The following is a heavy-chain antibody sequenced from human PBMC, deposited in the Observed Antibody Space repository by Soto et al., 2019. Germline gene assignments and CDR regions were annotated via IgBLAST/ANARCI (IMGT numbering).Heavy chain of an antibody. Sequence: EVQLVESGGGLVQPGGSLRLSCAASGFTFSSYEMNWVRQAPGKGLEWVSYISSSGSTIYYADSVKGRFTISRDNAKNSLYLQMNSLRAEDTAVYYCARDPVGYSYGYSTDYWGQGTLVTVSS. CDR3: ARDPVGYSYGYSTDY. D-gene: IGHD5-18*01. V-gene: IGHV3-48*03. CDR2: ISSSGSTI. J-gene: IGHJ4*02. CDR1: GFTFSSYE.